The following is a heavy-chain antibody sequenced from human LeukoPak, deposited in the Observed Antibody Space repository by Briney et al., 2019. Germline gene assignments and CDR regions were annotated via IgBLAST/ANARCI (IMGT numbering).Heavy chain of an antibody. J-gene: IGHJ3*02. D-gene: IGHD2-2*01. CDR3: ARDPHPYFCSSTSCYENAFDI. CDR1: GGSISSYY. CDR2: IYTSGST. V-gene: IGHV4-4*07. Sequence: NPSETLSLTCTVSGGSISSYYWSWIRQPAGKGLEWIGRIYTSGSTNYDPSLKSRVTMSVDTSKNQFSLKLRSVTAADAAVYYCARDPHPYFCSSTSCYENAFDIWGHGTMVTVSS.